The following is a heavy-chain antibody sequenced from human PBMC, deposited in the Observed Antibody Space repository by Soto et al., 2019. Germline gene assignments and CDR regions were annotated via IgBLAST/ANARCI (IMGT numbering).Heavy chain of an antibody. CDR3: SYGSSFDY. CDR1: GASLRSGSYY. D-gene: IGHD3-10*01. Sequence: SETLSLTCTVSGASLRSGSYYWSWIRQPPGKGLEWIGYISHSGRTNYDPSLKSRLTMSVDTSQNQFSLQLNSVTAADTAVYYCSYGSSFDYWGQGTLVTASS. J-gene: IGHJ4*02. V-gene: IGHV4-61*01. CDR2: ISHSGRT.